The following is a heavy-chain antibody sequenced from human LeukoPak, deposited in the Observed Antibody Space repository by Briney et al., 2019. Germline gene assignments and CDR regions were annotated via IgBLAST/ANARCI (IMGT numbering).Heavy chain of an antibody. V-gene: IGHV4-4*02. Sequence: SETLSLTCAVSGGSVTSTNWWPWVRQPPGKGLEWIGEVHLDGTTNYNPSLKSRLIMSVDLPENHISLKLTSVTAADTAVYYCAREGGFYRPLDYSGQGTLVTVSS. J-gene: IGHJ4*02. CDR1: GGSVTSTNW. CDR2: VHLDGTT. D-gene: IGHD3-3*01. CDR3: AREGGFYRPLDY.